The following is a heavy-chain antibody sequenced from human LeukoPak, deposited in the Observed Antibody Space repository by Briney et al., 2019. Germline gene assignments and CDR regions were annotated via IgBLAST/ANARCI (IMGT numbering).Heavy chain of an antibody. CDR3: ARVTGMTKVTTGEIF. CDR2: IYYSGST. D-gene: IGHD4-17*01. V-gene: IGHV4-39*07. Sequence: SETLSLTCTVSGGSISSSSYYWGWIRQPPGKGLEWIGSIYYSGSTYYNPSLKSRVTISVDTSKNQFSLRLSSVTAADTAVYYCARVTGMTKVTTGEIFWGQGTLVTVSS. J-gene: IGHJ4*02. CDR1: GGSISSSSYY.